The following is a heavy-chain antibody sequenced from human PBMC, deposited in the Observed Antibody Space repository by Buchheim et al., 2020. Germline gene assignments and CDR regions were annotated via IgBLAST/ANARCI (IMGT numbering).Heavy chain of an antibody. V-gene: IGHV3-30*03. CDR1: GFTFSSYG. J-gene: IGHJ6*02. CDR2: ISYDGSNK. Sequence: QVQLVESGGGVVQPGRSLRLSCAASGFTFSSYGMHWVRQAPGKGLEWVAVISYDGSNKYYADSVKGRFTISRDNSKNTLYLQMNSLRDEDTAVYYCARDRGITIFGVVTESYGMDVWGQGTT. D-gene: IGHD3-3*01. CDR3: ARDRGITIFGVVTESYGMDV.